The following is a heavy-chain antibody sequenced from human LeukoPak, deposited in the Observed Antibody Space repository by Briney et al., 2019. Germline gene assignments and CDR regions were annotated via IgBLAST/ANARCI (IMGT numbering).Heavy chain of an antibody. D-gene: IGHD2-15*01. Sequence: GESLKISCQGSGYSFTNFWIGWVRQMPGRGLEWMGIIYPGDSDTRYSPSFQGQVIISADKSINTAYLQWSSLKASDTAMYYCARLKYCSGGSCLADYWGQGTLVTVSS. CDR1: GYSFTNFW. V-gene: IGHV5-51*01. CDR2: IYPGDSDT. CDR3: ARLKYCSGGSCLADY. J-gene: IGHJ4*02.